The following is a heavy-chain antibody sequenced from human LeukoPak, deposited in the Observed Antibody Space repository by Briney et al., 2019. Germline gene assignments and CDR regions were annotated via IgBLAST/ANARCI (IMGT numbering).Heavy chain of an antibody. V-gene: IGHV3-48*01. CDR3: ARDILTGHYWWFDP. CDR1: GFTFFTYS. Sequence: GESLRLSCTASGFTFFTYSMNWVRQAPGKGLEWVSYISSSSSTIYYADSVKGRFTISRDNAKNSLYLQMNSLRAEDTAVYYCARDILTGHYWWFDPWGQGTLVTVSS. CDR2: ISSSSSTI. J-gene: IGHJ5*02. D-gene: IGHD3-9*01.